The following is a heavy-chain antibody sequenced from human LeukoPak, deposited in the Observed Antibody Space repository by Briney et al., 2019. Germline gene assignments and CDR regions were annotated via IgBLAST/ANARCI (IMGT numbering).Heavy chain of an antibody. CDR3: AKGTVTSCISIDF. D-gene: IGHD4-17*01. J-gene: IGHJ4*02. V-gene: IGHV3-23*01. CDR1: GFTFSSYA. Sequence: GGSLRLSCAASGFTFSSYAMSWVRQAPGKGLEWVAGISAGGGSTYYADSVKGRFTISRDNSKNMLYLQLNSLRAEDTAVYYCAKGTVTSCISIDFWGQGTLVTVSS. CDR2: ISAGGGST.